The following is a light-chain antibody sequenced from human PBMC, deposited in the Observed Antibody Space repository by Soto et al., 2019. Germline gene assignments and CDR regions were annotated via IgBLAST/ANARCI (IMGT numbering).Light chain of an antibody. V-gene: IGKV3-20*01. CDR3: QQYGSSPPSWT. CDR1: QSVSSSY. CDR2: GAS. J-gene: IGKJ1*01. Sequence: ETGLTQSPGTLSLSPGERATLSCRASQSVSSSYLAWYQQKPGQAPRLLIYGASSRATGIPDRFSGSGSGTHFTLTISRLEPEDFAVYYCQQYGSSPPSWTFGQGTKGAIK.